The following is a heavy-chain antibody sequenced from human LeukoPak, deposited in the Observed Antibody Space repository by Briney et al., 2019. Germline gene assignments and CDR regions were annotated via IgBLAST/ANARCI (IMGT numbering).Heavy chain of an antibody. V-gene: IGHV3-9*01. CDR3: ARRYFDY. CDR1: GFTFDDYA. J-gene: IGHJ4*02. CDR2: VSWNSGSV. Sequence: GGSLRLSCAASGFTFDDYAMHWVRQAPGKGLEWVSGVSWNSGSVGYADSVKGRFTISRDNAKNSLYLQMNSLRAEDTAVYYCARRYFDYWGQGTLVTVSS.